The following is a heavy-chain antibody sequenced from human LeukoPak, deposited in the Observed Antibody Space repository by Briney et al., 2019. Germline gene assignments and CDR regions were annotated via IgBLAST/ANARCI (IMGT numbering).Heavy chain of an antibody. Sequence: PSETLSLTCTVSGGSISSSVYYWGWIRQPPGKGLEWIGSTYSNPSLNTRVTISVDTSGNQFSLKMSSVTAADTAVYFCARSKDRSWPLDSWGQGTLVTVSS. V-gene: IGHV4-39*01. CDR2: T. CDR3: ARSKDRSWPLDS. CDR1: GGSISSSVYY. D-gene: IGHD4-11*01. J-gene: IGHJ4*02.